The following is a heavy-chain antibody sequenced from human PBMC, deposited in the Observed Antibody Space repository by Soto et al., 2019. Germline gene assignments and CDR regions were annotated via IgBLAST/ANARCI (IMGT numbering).Heavy chain of an antibody. J-gene: IGHJ6*02. Sequence: XVSLRLSCAASGFTFSSYAMSWVRQAPGKGLEWVSAISGSGGSTYYADSVKGRFTISRDNSKNTLYLQMNSLRAEDTAVYYCAKALMYTSSLDYGMDVCGQRTTVTVSS. D-gene: IGHD6-13*01. CDR2: ISGSGGST. CDR3: AKALMYTSSLDYGMDV. V-gene: IGHV3-23*01. CDR1: GFTFSSYA.